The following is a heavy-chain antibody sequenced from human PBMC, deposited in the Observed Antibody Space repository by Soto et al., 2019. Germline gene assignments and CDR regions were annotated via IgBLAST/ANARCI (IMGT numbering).Heavy chain of an antibody. CDR3: AIIVVAGVDY. CDR2: ISYDGSNK. V-gene: IGHV3-30*03. J-gene: IGHJ4*02. D-gene: IGHD6-19*01. CDR1: GFTFSSYG. Sequence: GGSLRLSCAASGFTFSSYGMHWVRQAPGKGLEWVAVISYDGSNKYYADSVKGRFTISRDNSKNTLYLQMNSLRAEDTAVYYCAIIVVAGVDYWGQGTLVTVSS.